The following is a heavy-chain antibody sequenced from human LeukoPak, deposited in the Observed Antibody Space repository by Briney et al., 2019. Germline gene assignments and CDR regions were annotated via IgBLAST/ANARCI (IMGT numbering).Heavy chain of an antibody. V-gene: IGHV3-49*01. CDR1: GFIFGDYG. J-gene: IGHJ4*02. D-gene: IGHD3-9*01. CDR2: IRSKAYGGTT. CDR3: ARAYFSILTRYYIDY. Sequence: GGSLRLSCTTSGFIFGDYGVSWVRQAPGKGLEWVGFIRSKAYGGTTEYTASMKGRFTISRDASKSIAYLQMNRLKTEDTAVYYCARAYFSILTRYYIDYWGQGTLVTVSS.